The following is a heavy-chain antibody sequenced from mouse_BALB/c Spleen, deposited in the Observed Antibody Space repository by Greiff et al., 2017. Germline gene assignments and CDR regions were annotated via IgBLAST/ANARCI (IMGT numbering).Heavy chain of an antibody. CDR3: ARENGYRCAY. CDR1: GFTFSSYG. Sequence: EVKLVESGGGLVKPGGSLKLSCAASGFTFSSYGMSWVRQTPDKRLELVATINSNGGSTYYPDSVKGRFTISRDNAKNTLYLQMSSLKSEDTAMYNCARENGYRCAYWGQGTLVTVSA. V-gene: IGHV5-6-3*01. J-gene: IGHJ3*01. D-gene: IGHD1-2*01. CDR2: INSNGGST.